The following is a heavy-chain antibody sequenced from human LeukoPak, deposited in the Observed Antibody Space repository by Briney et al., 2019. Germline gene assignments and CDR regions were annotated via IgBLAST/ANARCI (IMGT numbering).Heavy chain of an antibody. D-gene: IGHD2-15*01. CDR3: ARDPAGTPLDY. V-gene: IGHV1-8*01. CDR2: MNPNSGNT. CDR1: GYTFTSYD. J-gene: IGHJ4*02. Sequence: ASVKVSCKASGYTFTSYDINWVRQATGQGLEWMGWMNPNSGNTGYAQKFQGRVTMTRDTSISTAYMELSRLRSDDTAVYYCARDPAGTPLDYWGQGTLVTVSS.